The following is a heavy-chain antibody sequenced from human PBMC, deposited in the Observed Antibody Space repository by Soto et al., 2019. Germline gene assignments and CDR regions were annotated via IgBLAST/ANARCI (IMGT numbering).Heavy chain of an antibody. CDR1: GGSISSYY. V-gene: IGHV4-59*01. CDR3: ARLDGKYYYDSSGYGKFDY. Sequence: PSETLSLTCTVSGGSISSYYWSWIRQPPGKGLEWIGYIYYSGSTNYNPSLKSRVTISVDTSKNQFSLKLSSVTAADTAVYYCARLDGKYYYDSSGYGKFDYWGQGTLVTVSS. J-gene: IGHJ4*02. D-gene: IGHD3-22*01. CDR2: IYYSGST.